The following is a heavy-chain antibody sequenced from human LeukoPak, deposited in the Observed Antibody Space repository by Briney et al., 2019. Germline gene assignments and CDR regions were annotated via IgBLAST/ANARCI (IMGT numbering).Heavy chain of an antibody. Sequence: SETLSLTCTVSGGSISSYYWSWIRQPPGKGLEWIGYIYYSGSTNYNPSLKSRVTISVDTSKNQFSLKLSSVTAADTAVYYCARQKYSYGLSPFGYWGQGTLVTVSS. CDR3: ARQKYSYGLSPFGY. CDR2: IYYSGST. V-gene: IGHV4-59*08. D-gene: IGHD5-18*01. J-gene: IGHJ4*02. CDR1: GGSISSYY.